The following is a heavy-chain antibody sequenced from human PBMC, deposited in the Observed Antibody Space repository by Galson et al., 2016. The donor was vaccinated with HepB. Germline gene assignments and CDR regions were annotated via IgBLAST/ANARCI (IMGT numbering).Heavy chain of an antibody. V-gene: IGHV5-51*01. CDR1: ADSFTSYW. J-gene: IGHJ4*02. CDR3: ASADYYDNSGYFDY. D-gene: IGHD3-22*01. Sequence: QSGAEVKKPGESLKISCKGSADSFTSYWIAWVRQMPGKGLEWMGMIYPGDSDTRYSPSFQGQVTISADKSISTAYLQWRTLKASDTAIYYGASADYYDNSGYFDYWGQGTLVTVSS. CDR2: IYPGDSDT.